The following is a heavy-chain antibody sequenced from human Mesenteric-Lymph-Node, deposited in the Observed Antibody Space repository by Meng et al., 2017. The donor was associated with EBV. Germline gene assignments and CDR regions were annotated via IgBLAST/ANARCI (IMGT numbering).Heavy chain of an antibody. CDR1: GGSIGSNHYY. Sequence: QLQLQEAGPGLVKPSETLSLTCTVSGGSIGSNHYYWGWIRQPPGKGLEWIGSMYYSGSNNYNPSLKSRVTISVDTSRNQFSLRLTSVTAADTAVYYCARRPSRGGATDYWGQGTLVTVSS. V-gene: IGHV4-39*07. J-gene: IGHJ4*02. D-gene: IGHD3-16*01. CDR2: MYYSGSN. CDR3: ARRPSRGGATDY.